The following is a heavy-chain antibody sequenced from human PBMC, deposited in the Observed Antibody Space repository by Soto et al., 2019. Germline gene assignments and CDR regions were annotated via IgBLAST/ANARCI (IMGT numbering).Heavy chain of an antibody. Sequence: QLQLQESGSGLVKPSQTLSLTCAVSGGSISSGGYSWSWIRQPPGKGLEWIGYIYHSGSTYYNPSLKNPITISVDRSKNQFSLKLSSVTAADTAVYYCARAKTIYDYVWGSYRYGNFDYWGQGTLVTVSS. CDR1: GGSISSGGYS. D-gene: IGHD3-16*02. V-gene: IGHV4-30-2*01. CDR2: IYHSGST. J-gene: IGHJ4*02. CDR3: ARAKTIYDYVWGSYRYGNFDY.